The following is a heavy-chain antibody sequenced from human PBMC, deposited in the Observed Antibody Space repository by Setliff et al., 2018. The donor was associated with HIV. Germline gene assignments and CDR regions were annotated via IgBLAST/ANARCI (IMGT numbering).Heavy chain of an antibody. CDR3: ARHSGSYFYYYYMDV. CDR1: GYTFSSYS. J-gene: IGHJ6*03. CDR2: ISTYNGNT. Sequence: GASVKVSCKTYGYTFSSYSISWVRQAPGQGLEWMGWISTYNGNTNYAQNFQGRVTMTTGTPATTAYMELRSLRSDDTAVYYCARHSGSYFYYYYMDVWGKGTTVTVSS. D-gene: IGHD3-10*01. V-gene: IGHV1-18*01.